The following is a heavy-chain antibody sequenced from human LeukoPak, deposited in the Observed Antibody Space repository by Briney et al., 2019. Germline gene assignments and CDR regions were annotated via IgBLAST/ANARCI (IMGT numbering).Heavy chain of an antibody. CDR3: ARDRVGATDYFDY. J-gene: IGHJ4*02. V-gene: IGHV3-30-3*01. Sequence: QPGGSLRLSCAASGFTFSSYAMHWVRQAPGKGLEWVAVISYDGSNKYYADSEKGRFTISRDNSKNTLYLQMNSLRAEDTAVYYCARDRVGATDYFDYWGQGTLVTVSS. CDR1: GFTFSSYA. CDR2: ISYDGSNK. D-gene: IGHD1-26*01.